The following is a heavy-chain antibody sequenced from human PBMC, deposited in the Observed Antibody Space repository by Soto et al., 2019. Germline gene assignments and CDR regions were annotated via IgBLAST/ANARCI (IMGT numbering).Heavy chain of an antibody. V-gene: IGHV2-5*02. CDR3: APRDFSISGWPPCIDF. J-gene: IGHJ4*02. D-gene: IGHD6-19*01. CDR2: IYWDDDK. CDR1: GFSLRTSGVG. Sequence: SGPTLVNPTQTLTLTCTFSGFSLRTSGVGVGWIRQPPGKALEWLALIYWDDDKRYSPSLKSRLTITKETSKNHVILTMTNMDTVDTTTYYCAPRDFSISGWPPCIDFWGQATLVTVFS.